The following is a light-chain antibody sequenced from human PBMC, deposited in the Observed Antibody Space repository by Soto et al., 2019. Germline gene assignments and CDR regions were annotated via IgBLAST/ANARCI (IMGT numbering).Light chain of an antibody. CDR1: SSNIGNNH. V-gene: IGLV1-51*01. J-gene: IGLJ2*01. CDR2: DGD. Sequence: QAVVTQPPSVSAAPGQEVTISCSGSSSNIGNNHVSWYQQLPGTTPKLLIYDGDERPSGIPVRFSGSRSGTSATLAISGLQTGDEADYYCGAWDSGLTAVVFGGGTKLTVL. CDR3: GAWDSGLTAVV.